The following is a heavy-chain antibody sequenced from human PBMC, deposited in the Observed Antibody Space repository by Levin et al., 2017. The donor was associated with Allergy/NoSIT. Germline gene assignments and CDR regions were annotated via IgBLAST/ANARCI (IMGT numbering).Heavy chain of an antibody. D-gene: IGHD3-16*02. V-gene: IGHV3-21*01. CDR1: GFTFSSYS. Sequence: ASVKVSCAASGFTFSSYSINWVRQAPGKGLEWVSSINPTTTFMYYADSVKGRFTISRDNAKNSLYLQMNSLRAEDTAVYYCARDRGHYDYVWGTYRVYYFDSWGQGTLVTVSS. J-gene: IGHJ4*02. CDR2: INPTTTFM. CDR3: ARDRGHYDYVWGTYRVYYFDS.